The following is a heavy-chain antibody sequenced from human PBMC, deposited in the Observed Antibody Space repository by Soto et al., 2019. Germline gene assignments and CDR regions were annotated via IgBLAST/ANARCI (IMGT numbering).Heavy chain of an antibody. J-gene: IGHJ6*03. CDR1: GGSFSGYY. CDR3: ARGGGGTAAGVNNYYYYYMDV. V-gene: IGHV4-34*01. D-gene: IGHD6-13*01. CDR2: INHSGST. Sequence: SETLSLTCAVYGGSFSGYYWSWIRQPPGKGLEWIGEINHSGSTNYNPSLKSRVTISVDTSKNQFSLKLSSVTAADTAVYYCARGGGGTAAGVNNYYYYYMDVWGKGTTVTVSS.